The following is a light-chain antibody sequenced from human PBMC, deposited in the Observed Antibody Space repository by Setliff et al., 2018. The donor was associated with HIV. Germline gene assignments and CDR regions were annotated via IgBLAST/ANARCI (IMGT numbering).Light chain of an antibody. Sequence: QSVLTQPASVSGSPGQSITISCTGASSDVGGYSFVSWYQQHPGKAPKLMIYDVSYRPSGVSGRFSGSKSGNTASLTISGLQAEDEADYYCSSYTSSTPLYVFGTGTKVTVL. CDR1: SSDVGGYSF. CDR2: DVS. J-gene: IGLJ1*01. V-gene: IGLV2-14*03. CDR3: SSYTSSTPLYV.